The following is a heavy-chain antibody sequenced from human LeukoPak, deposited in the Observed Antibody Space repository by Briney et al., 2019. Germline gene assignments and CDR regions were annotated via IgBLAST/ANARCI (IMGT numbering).Heavy chain of an antibody. D-gene: IGHD3-10*01. Sequence: GGSLRLSCIASRFTFGDYWMSWVRQAPGKGLEWVASINKDRGETYNVDPVKGRFTISRDNAKNSLFLQMNSLRAEDTAVYYCARGPPYGSRTDFFDYWGQGTLVTVSS. CDR3: ARGPPYGSRTDFFDY. CDR2: INKDRGET. J-gene: IGHJ4*02. V-gene: IGHV3-7*01. CDR1: RFTFGDYW.